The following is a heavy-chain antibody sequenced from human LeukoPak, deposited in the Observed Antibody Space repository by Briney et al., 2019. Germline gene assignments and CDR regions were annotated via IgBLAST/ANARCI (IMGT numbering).Heavy chain of an antibody. Sequence: ASVKVSCKASGYTFTSYDINWVRQATGQGLEWMGWMNPNSGNTGYAQKFQGRVTITRNTSISTAYMELSSLRSEDTAVYYCERLGSSSWYDYWGQGTLVTVSS. CDR3: ERLGSSSWYDY. V-gene: IGHV1-8*03. CDR2: MNPNSGNT. D-gene: IGHD6-13*01. J-gene: IGHJ4*02. CDR1: GYTFTSYD.